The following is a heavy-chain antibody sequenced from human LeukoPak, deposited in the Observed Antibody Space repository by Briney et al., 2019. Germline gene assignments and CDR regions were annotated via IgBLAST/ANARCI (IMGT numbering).Heavy chain of an antibody. CDR1: GFTCSSYA. Sequence: PGGSLRLSCAASGFTCSSYARSWVRQAPAKGLEWVSALSRSGGSTYYADSVKGRFTISRDNSKNTLYLQVNSLRAEDTAVYYCAKALKYGSGSYYSGFDYWGQGTLVTVSS. J-gene: IGHJ4*02. CDR2: LSRSGGST. V-gene: IGHV3-23*01. CDR3: AKALKYGSGSYYSGFDY. D-gene: IGHD3-10*01.